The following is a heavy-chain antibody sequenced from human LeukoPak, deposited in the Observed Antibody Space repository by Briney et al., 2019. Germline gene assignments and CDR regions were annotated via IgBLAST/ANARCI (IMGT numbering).Heavy chain of an antibody. Sequence: GGSLRLSCAASGFTFDDYAMHWVRQAPGKGLEWVSGISWNSAYVGYADSVKGRFSISRDNAKNSVSLQMNSLRPEDSALYFCAKDQKPHKIGSHGAFDIWGQGTMVTVSS. J-gene: IGHJ3*02. CDR3: AKDQKPHKIGSHGAFDI. CDR2: ISWNSAYV. V-gene: IGHV3-9*01. CDR1: GFTFDDYA. D-gene: IGHD2-21*01.